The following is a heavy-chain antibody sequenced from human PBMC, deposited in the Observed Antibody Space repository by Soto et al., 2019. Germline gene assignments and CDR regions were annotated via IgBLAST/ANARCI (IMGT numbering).Heavy chain of an antibody. D-gene: IGHD5-12*01. CDR3: ARDEAMTVATIGGDYGSIDY. J-gene: IGHJ4*02. CDR1: GFTFSSYA. CDR2: ISYDGSNK. V-gene: IGHV3-30-3*01. Sequence: GGSLRLSCAASGFTFSSYAMHWVRQAPGKGLEWVAVISYDGSNKYYADSVKGRFTISRDNSKNTLYLQMNSLRAEDTAVYYCARDEAMTVATIGGDYGSIDYWGQGTLVTVSS.